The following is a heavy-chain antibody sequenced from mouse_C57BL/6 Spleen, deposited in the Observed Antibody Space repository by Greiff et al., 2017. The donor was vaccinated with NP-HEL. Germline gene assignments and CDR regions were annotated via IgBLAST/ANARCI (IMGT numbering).Heavy chain of an antibody. V-gene: IGHV1-9*01. CDR1: GYTFTGYW. CDR2: ILPGSGST. D-gene: IGHD1-1*01. Sequence: VMLVESGAELMKPGASVKLSCKATGYTFTGYWIEWVKQRPGHGLEWIGEILPGSGSTNYNEKFKGKATFTADTSSNTAYMQLSSLTTEDSAIYYCARGNYYGSSYHWYFDVWGTGTTVTVSS. CDR3: ARGNYYGSSYHWYFDV. J-gene: IGHJ1*03.